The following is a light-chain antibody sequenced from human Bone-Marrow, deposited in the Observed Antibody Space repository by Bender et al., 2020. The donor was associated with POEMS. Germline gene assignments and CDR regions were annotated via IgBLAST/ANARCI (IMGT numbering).Light chain of an antibody. V-gene: IGLV1-44*01. Sequence: QSVLTQPPSASGTPGQRVTISCSGSDSNIGRNTVTWYQQFPGAAPKLVIYNHNKRPSGVPDRFSASKSGTSASLAISGIQSEDEADYYCAEWDDSLDGPIFGGGTKLTVL. CDR2: NHN. J-gene: IGLJ2*01. CDR1: DSNIGRNT. CDR3: AEWDDSLDGPI.